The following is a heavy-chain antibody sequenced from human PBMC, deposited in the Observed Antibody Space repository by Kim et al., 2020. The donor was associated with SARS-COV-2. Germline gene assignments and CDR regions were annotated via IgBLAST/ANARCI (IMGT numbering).Heavy chain of an antibody. CDR3: ASEAAPQYYYYYGMDV. Sequence: DSVKGRFTISRDNAKNSLYLQMNSLRAEDTAVYYCASEAAPQYYYYYGMDVWGQGTTVTVSS. D-gene: IGHD6-6*01. J-gene: IGHJ6*02. V-gene: IGHV3-21*01.